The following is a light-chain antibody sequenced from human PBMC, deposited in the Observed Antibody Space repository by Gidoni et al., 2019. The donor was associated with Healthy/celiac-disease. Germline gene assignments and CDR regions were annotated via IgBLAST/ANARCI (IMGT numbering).Light chain of an antibody. J-gene: IGLJ3*02. CDR3: QSYDSSLRGWV. V-gene: IGLV1-40*01. CDR2: GNS. Sequence: QSVLTQPPEVSGAPGQRVTISCTGSSSNIGAGYDVHWYQQLPGTAPKLLIYGNSKRPSGVPDRFSGSKSGTSASLAITGLQAEDEADYYCQSYDSSLRGWVFGGGTKLTVL. CDR1: SSNIGAGYD.